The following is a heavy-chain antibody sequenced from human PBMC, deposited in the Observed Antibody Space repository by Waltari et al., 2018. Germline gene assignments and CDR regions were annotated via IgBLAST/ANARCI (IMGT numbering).Heavy chain of an antibody. Sequence: QVQLQESGPGLVKPSETLSLTCTVSGGSISSYYWSWIRQPAGKGLEWIGRIYTSGSTNYNPSLKSRVTMSVDTSKNQFSLKLSSVTAADTAVYYCASGGSGSYYNKYYYYYMDVWGKGTTVIVSS. CDR2: IYTSGST. D-gene: IGHD3-10*01. CDR3: ASGGSGSYYNKYYYYYMDV. V-gene: IGHV4-4*07. J-gene: IGHJ6*03. CDR1: GGSISSYY.